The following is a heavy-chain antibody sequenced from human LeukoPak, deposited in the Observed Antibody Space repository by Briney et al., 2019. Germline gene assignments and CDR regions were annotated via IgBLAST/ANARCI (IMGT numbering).Heavy chain of an antibody. CDR1: GGSFSGYY. Sequence: PSETLSLTCAVYGGSFSGYYWSWIRQPPGKGLEWIGEINHSGSTNYNPSLKSRVTISVDTSKNHFSLRLSSVTAADTAVYYCARHRYSYDSSGYYYQPWGQGTLVTVSS. J-gene: IGHJ5*02. V-gene: IGHV4-34*01. D-gene: IGHD3-22*01. CDR3: ARHRYSYDSSGYYYQP. CDR2: INHSGST.